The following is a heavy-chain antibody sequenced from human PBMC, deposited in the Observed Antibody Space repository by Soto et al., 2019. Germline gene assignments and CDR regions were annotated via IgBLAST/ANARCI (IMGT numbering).Heavy chain of an antibody. V-gene: IGHV3-23*01. D-gene: IGHD3-10*01. J-gene: IGHJ4*02. CDR2: FWACGDDGTT. Sequence: PGGSLRLSSVASGFTFSSYTMSWVRQAPGKDLEWVSGFWACGDDGTTYYPDSVKGRFTISRTNSKATLFLQMNSMRAEDTAIYYCAKKVNSGSGSQYFDYFGQGTLVTVSS. CDR3: AKKVNSGSGSQYFDY. CDR1: GFTFSSYT.